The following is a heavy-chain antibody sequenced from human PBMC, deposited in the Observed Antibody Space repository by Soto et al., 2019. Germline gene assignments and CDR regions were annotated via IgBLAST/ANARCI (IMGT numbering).Heavy chain of an antibody. J-gene: IGHJ6*02. CDR2: IIPIFGTA. V-gene: IGHV1-69*13. Sequence: GASVKVSCKASGGTFSSYAISWVRQAPGQGLEWMGGIIPIFGTANYAQKFQGRVTITADESTSTVYMELSSLRSEDTAVYYCAGCSSTSCYGAYYYYGMDVWGQGTTVTVSS. CDR1: GGTFSSYA. D-gene: IGHD2-2*01. CDR3: AGCSSTSCYGAYYYYGMDV.